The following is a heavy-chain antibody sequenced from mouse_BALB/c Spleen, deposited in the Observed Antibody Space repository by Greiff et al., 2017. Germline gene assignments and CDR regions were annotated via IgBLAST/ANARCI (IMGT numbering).Heavy chain of an antibody. CDR3: AREGSITTVVATEGAMDY. CDR1: GYAFTNYL. D-gene: IGHD1-1*01. CDR2: INPGSGGT. Sequence: VQLVESGAELVRPGTSVKVSCKASGYAFTNYLIEWVKQRPGQGLEWIGVINPGSGGTNYNEKFKGKATLTADKSSSTAYMQLSSLTSDDSAVYFCAREGSITTVVATEGAMDYWGQGTSVTVSS. V-gene: IGHV1-54*01. J-gene: IGHJ4*01.